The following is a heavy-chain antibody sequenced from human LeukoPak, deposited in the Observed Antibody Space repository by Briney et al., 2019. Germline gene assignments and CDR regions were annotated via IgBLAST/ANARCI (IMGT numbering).Heavy chain of an antibody. D-gene: IGHD3-22*01. Sequence: GASLRLSCAASGFTFSSYAMHWVRQAPGKGLEWVAVISYDGSNKYYADSVKGRFTISRDNSKNTLYLQMNSLRAEDTAVYYCARDPDYYDSSGYLYWGQGTLVTVSS. V-gene: IGHV3-30-3*01. CDR3: ARDPDYYDSSGYLY. CDR1: GFTFSSYA. J-gene: IGHJ4*02. CDR2: ISYDGSNK.